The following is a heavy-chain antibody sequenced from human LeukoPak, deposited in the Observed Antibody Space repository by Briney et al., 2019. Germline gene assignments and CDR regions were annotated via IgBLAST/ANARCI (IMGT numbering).Heavy chain of an antibody. D-gene: IGHD6-19*01. CDR2: IYSGGST. CDR3: AKDVAVAGTDDAFDI. J-gene: IGHJ3*02. Sequence: GGSLRLSCAASGFTVSSNYMSWVRQAPGKGLEWVSVIYSGGSTYYADSVKGRFTISRHNSKNTLYLQMNSLRAEDTAVYYCAKDVAVAGTDDAFDIWGQGTMVTVSS. CDR1: GFTVSSNY. V-gene: IGHV3-53*01.